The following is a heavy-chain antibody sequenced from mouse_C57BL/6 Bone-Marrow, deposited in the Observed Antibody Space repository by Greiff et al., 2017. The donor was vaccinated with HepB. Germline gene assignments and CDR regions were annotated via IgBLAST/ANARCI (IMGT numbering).Heavy chain of an antibody. CDR2: IDPSDSYT. V-gene: IGHV1-50*01. CDR1: GYTFTSYW. CDR3: ADYYGN. Sequence: QVQLQQPGAELVKPGASVKLSCKASGYTFTSYWMQWVKQRPGQGLEWIGEIDPSDSYTNYNQKFKGKATLTVDTSSSTAYMQLSSLTSEDSAVYYCADYYGNWGKGTTLTVSS. D-gene: IGHD1-1*01. J-gene: IGHJ2*01.